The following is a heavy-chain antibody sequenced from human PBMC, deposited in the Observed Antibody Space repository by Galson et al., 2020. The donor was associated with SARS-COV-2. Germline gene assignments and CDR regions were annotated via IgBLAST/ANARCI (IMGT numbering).Heavy chain of an antibody. D-gene: IGHD1-20*01. CDR3: ARDLKVGVVIIGPYNWNDVGY. CDR2: ISTSSSYI. Sequence: NSGGSLRLSCAASGFTFSSYSMNWVRQAPGKGLEWVSSISTSSSYIYYANSVKGRFTISRDNAKNSLYLQMNSLRAEDTAVYYGARDLKVGVVIIGPYNWNDVGYWGQGTLVTVSS. V-gene: IGHV3-21*01. J-gene: IGHJ4*02. CDR1: GFTFSSYS.